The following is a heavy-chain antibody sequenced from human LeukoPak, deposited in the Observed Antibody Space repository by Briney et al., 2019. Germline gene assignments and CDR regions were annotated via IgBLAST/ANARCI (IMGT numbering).Heavy chain of an antibody. CDR3: ARGDYSSGWYY. CDR2: IYTDGTT. CDR1: GFTVSNLY. D-gene: IGHD6-19*01. V-gene: IGHV3-53*01. Sequence: GGSLRLSCAASGFTVSNLYMSWVRQAPGKGLEWVSLIYTDGTTYYADSVKGRFTISRDNSKNTLYLQMSSLRAEDTAVYYCARGDYSSGWYYWGQGTLVTVSS. J-gene: IGHJ4*02.